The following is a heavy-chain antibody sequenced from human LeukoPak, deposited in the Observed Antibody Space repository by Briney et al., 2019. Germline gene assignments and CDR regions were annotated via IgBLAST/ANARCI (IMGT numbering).Heavy chain of an antibody. CDR3: ARSHSVWTSFDY. CDR1: GGSISSYY. V-gene: IGHV4-59*01. D-gene: IGHD3/OR15-3a*01. J-gene: IGHJ4*02. Sequence: PSETLSLTCTVSGGSISSYYWSRIRQPPGKGLEWIGYIYYSGSTNYNPSLKSRVTISVDTSKNQFSLKLSSVTAADPAVYYCARSHSVWTSFDYWGQGTLVTVSS. CDR2: IYYSGST.